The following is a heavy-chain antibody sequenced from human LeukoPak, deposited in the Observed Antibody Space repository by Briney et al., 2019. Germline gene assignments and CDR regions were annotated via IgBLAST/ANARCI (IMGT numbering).Heavy chain of an antibody. CDR2: ITSSGAYI. CDR3: ARDPYSGNYGNYYYYYMDV. J-gene: IGHJ6*03. CDR1: GFTFNNYN. D-gene: IGHD1-26*01. V-gene: IGHV3-21*01. Sequence: PGGSLRLSCAASGFTFNNYNLNWVRQAPGKALEWVSSITSSGAYIFYADSVKGRFTISRDNAKDSLYLQMNSLGPEDTAVYYCARDPYSGNYGNYYYYYMDVWGKGTTVTISS.